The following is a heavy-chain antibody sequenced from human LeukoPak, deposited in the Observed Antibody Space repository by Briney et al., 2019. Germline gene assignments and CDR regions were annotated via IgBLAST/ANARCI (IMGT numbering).Heavy chain of an antibody. V-gene: IGHV3-49*04. D-gene: IGHD2-2*01. J-gene: IGHJ4*01. CDR1: GFTFGDYG. CDR3: TASDHLYCSSISCHXXY. Sequence: GGSLRLSCTASGFTFGDYGMSWVRQAPGKGLGWVGFIQSRTYGGATQYAASVKGRFTISRDDSKSIAFLQMNSLKTEDTAVYYCTASDHLYCSSISCHXXYWGXXTLXTVSS. CDR2: IQSRTYGGAT.